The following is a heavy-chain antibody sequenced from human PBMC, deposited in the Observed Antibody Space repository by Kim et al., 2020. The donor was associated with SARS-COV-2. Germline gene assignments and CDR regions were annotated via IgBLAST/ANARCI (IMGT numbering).Heavy chain of an antibody. D-gene: IGHD2-2*01. Sequence: SVKVSCKASGGTFSSYAISWVRQAPGQGLEWMGGIIPIFGTANYAQKFQGRVTITADESTSTAYMELSSLRSEDTAVYYCARVIVVVPAAMWYFDLWGRGTLVTVSS. CDR1: GGTFSSYA. V-gene: IGHV1-69*13. J-gene: IGHJ2*01. CDR3: ARVIVVVPAAMWYFDL. CDR2: IIPIFGTA.